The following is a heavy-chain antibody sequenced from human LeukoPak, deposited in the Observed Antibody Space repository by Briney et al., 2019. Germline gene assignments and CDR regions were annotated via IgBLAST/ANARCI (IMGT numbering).Heavy chain of an antibody. CDR1: GGTFSSYA. CDR2: IIPIFGTA. CDR3: ARNSRTIDSFDY. J-gene: IGHJ4*02. D-gene: IGHD1-26*01. Sequence: SVKVTFKASGGTFSSYAISWVRQAPGQGLEWMGGIIPIFGTANYAQKFQGRVTITADESTSTAYMELSSLRSEDTAVYYCARNSRTIDSFDYWGQGTLVTVSS. V-gene: IGHV1-69*13.